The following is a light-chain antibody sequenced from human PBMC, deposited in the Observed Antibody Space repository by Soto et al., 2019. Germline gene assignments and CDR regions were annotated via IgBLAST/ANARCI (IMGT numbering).Light chain of an antibody. CDR1: QSVSSN. CDR2: GAS. CDR3: QQSYSTIT. Sequence: EIVLPQSPATLSLSPGERATLSCRASQSVSSNLAWYQQKPGQAPRLLIYGASTRATGLPARFSGSGSGTDFTLTISRLEPEDFATYYCQQSYSTITFGQGTRLEIK. J-gene: IGKJ5*01. V-gene: IGKV3-11*01.